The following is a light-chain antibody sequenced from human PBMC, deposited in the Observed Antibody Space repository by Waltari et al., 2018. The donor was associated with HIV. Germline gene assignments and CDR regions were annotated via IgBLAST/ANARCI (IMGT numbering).Light chain of an antibody. J-gene: IGKJ3*01. Sequence: DIQMTQSPSSLYASIGDRVAINCRTSKNIKNYLNWYQQKPGKAPKMLINTAATLQSGVSSRFNGSGSGTDFTLTITGLQPEDFSIYFCQQSYSSPTFGPGTTVDVK. CDR1: KNIKNY. CDR2: TAA. V-gene: IGKV1-39*01. CDR3: QQSYSSPT.